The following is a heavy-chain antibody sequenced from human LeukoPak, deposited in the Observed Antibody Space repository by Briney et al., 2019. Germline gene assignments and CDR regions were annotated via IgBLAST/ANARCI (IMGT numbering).Heavy chain of an antibody. D-gene: IGHD4-17*01. CDR1: GFTFTSSA. CDR3: AASLGDYGDYAFDY. Sequence: SVKVSCKASGFTFTSSAVQWVRQARGQRLEWIGWIVVGSGNTDYAQKFQERVTITRDMSTSTAYMELSSLRSEDTAVYYCAASLGDYGDYAFDYWGQGTLVTVSS. CDR2: IVVGSGNT. V-gene: IGHV1-58*01. J-gene: IGHJ4*02.